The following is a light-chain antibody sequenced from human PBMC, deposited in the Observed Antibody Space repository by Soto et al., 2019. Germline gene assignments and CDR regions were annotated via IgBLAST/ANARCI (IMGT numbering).Light chain of an antibody. CDR1: TGAVTSGHY. J-gene: IGLJ1*01. V-gene: IGLV7-46*01. Sequence: QTVVTQEPSLTVSPGGTVTLTCGSSTGAVTSGHYPYWFQQKPGQAPRTLIYDTSNKHSWTPARFSGSLLGGKAALPLSGAQPEDEAEYYCLLSSRGARHVFGTGTKVTVL. CDR2: DTS. CDR3: LLSSRGARHV.